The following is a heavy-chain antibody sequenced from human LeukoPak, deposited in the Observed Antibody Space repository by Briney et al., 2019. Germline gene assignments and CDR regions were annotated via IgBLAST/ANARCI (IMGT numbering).Heavy chain of an antibody. D-gene: IGHD2-8*02. J-gene: IGHJ4*02. Sequence: PGGSLRLSCAASGFTFDDYAMHWVRQAPGKGLEWVSGISWNSGSIGYADSVKGRFTISRDNAKDSLYLQMNSLRAEDTAFYYCAKTTGLRNPFDYWGQGTLVTVSS. CDR3: AKTTGLRNPFDY. CDR2: ISWNSGSI. CDR1: GFTFDDYA. V-gene: IGHV3-9*01.